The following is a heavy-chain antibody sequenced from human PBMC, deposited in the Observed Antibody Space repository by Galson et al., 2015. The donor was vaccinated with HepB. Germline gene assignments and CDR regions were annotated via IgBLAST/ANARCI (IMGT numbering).Heavy chain of an antibody. CDR1: GFTFSSYS. D-gene: IGHD5-18*01. CDR2: ISSSSSYI. CDR3: ARVGYSYGPNYYYYGMDV. V-gene: IGHV3-21*01. Sequence: SLRLSCAASGFTFSSYSMNRVRQAPGKGLEWVSSISSSSSYIYYADSVKGRFTISRDNAKNSLYLQMNSLRAKDTAVYYCARVGYSYGPNYYYYGMDVWGQGTTVTVSS. J-gene: IGHJ6*02.